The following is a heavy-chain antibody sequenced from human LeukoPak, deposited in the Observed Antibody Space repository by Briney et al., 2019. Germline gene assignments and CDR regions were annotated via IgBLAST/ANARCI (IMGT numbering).Heavy chain of an antibody. V-gene: IGHV3-23*01. CDR1: GFTCSSYS. D-gene: IGHD3-3*02. J-gene: IGHJ4*02. CDR2: ISGSGGST. Sequence: SGGSLRRSCAGSGFTCSSYSMNWVRQAPGKGLEWVSAISGSGGSTYYADSVKGRFTISRDNSKNTLYLQMNSLRAEDTAVYYCECRKHFWSGYYRFDYWGQGTLVTVSS. CDR3: ECRKHFWSGYYRFDY.